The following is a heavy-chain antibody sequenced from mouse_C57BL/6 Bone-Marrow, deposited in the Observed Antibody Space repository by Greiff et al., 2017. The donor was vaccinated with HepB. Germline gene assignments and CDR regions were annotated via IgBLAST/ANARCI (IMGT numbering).Heavy chain of an antibody. CDR1: GYTFTSYW. D-gene: IGHD2-13*01. J-gene: IGHJ3*01. V-gene: IGHV1-64*01. CDR3: ARTGLLEGFAY. CDR2: IHPNSGST. Sequence: VQLQQPGAELVKPGASVKLSCKASGYTFTSYWMHWVKQRPGQGLEWIGMIHPNSGSTNYNEKFKSKATLTVDKSSSTAYMQLSSLTSEDSAVYYCARTGLLEGFAYWGQGTLVTVSA.